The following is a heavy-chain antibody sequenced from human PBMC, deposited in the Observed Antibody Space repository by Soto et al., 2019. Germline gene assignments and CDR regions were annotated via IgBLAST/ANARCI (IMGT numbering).Heavy chain of an antibody. CDR2: ISSSSSYI. Sequence: PGGSLRLSCAASGFTFSSYSMNWVRQAPGKGLEWVSSISSSSSYIYYADSVKGRFTISRDNAKNSLYLQMNSLRAEDTAVYYCATAAYDYDFWSGYSDYWGQGTLVTVSS. J-gene: IGHJ4*02. CDR3: ATAAYDYDFWSGYSDY. V-gene: IGHV3-21*01. CDR1: GFTFSSYS. D-gene: IGHD3-3*01.